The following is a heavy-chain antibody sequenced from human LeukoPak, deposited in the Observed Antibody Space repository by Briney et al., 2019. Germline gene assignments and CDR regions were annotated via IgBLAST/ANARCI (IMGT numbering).Heavy chain of an antibody. CDR1: GYTFTGYY. V-gene: IGHV1-46*01. J-gene: IGHJ4*02. Sequence: ASVKVSCKASGYTFTGYYMHWVRQAPGQGLEWMGWINPSGGSTSYAQKFQGRVTMTRDTSTSTVYMELSSLRSEDTAVYYCARDAGAWSAYSPYGSWNYWGQGTLVTVSS. CDR2: INPSGGST. CDR3: ARDAGAWSAYSPYGSWNY. D-gene: IGHD3-10*01.